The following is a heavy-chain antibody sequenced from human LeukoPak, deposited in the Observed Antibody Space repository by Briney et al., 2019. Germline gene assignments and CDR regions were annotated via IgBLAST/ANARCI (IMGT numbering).Heavy chain of an antibody. Sequence: SSETLSLTCTVSGGSISSYYWSWIRQPPGKGLEWLGEINHSGSTNYNPSLKSRVTISVDTSKNQFSLKLSSVTAADTAVYYCASPGEYSYGYFDYWGQGTLVTVSS. CDR3: ASPGEYSYGYFDY. V-gene: IGHV4-34*01. CDR1: GGSISSYY. J-gene: IGHJ4*02. CDR2: INHSGST. D-gene: IGHD5-18*01.